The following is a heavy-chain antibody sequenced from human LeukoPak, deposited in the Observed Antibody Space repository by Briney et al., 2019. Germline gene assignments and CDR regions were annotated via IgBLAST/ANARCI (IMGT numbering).Heavy chain of an antibody. CDR3: ARGMTTVTSDY. V-gene: IGHV4-34*01. Sequence: PSEPLSLPCAVYGGSFSGYYWRCIRQPPGKGLEWIGEINHSGSTNYHPSLKSRATISVDTSKNQFSLKLSSVTAADTAVYYCARGMTTVTSDYWGQGTLVTVCS. CDR2: INHSGST. CDR1: GGSFSGYY. D-gene: IGHD4-17*01. J-gene: IGHJ4*02.